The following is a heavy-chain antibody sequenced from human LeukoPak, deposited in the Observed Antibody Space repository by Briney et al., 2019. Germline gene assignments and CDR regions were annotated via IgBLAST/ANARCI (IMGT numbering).Heavy chain of an antibody. CDR1: GYTFTGYY. CDR3: ARDGPAGYYYYYMDV. Sequence: GASVKVSCKASGYTFTGYYMHWVRQAPGQGLEWMGWINPNSGGTNYAQKFQGRVTMTRDTSISTAYMELSRLRSDDTAVYYCARDGPAGYYYYYMDVWGKGITVTVSS. V-gene: IGHV1-2*02. CDR2: INPNSGGT. J-gene: IGHJ6*03. D-gene: IGHD6-13*01.